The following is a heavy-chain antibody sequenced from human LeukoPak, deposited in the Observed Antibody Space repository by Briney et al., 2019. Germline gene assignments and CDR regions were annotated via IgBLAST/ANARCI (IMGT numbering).Heavy chain of an antibody. D-gene: IGHD6-19*01. CDR1: GFTFSSYT. CDR3: AKDSGIAVAGRVY. Sequence: GGSLRLSCAASGFTFSSYTMNWVRQAPGKGLEWVSAISGSGGSTYYADSVKGRFTISRDNSKNTLYLQMNSLRAEDMAVYYCAKDSGIAVAGRVYWGQGTLVTVSS. CDR2: ISGSGGST. V-gene: IGHV3-23*01. J-gene: IGHJ4*02.